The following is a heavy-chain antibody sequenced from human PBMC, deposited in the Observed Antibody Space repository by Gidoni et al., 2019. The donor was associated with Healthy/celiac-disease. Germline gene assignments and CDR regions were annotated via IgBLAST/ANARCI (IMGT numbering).Heavy chain of an antibody. CDR3: AKGDKGPVGATAN. J-gene: IGHJ4*02. CDR2: ISGSGGST. CDR1: AFTFSSYA. V-gene: IGHV3-23*01. Sequence: VQLLVSGGGWVQPGGSLRLSWAASAFTFSSYAMSRVRQVPGAGVGWVTAISGSGGSTYYADSVKGRFTISRDNSKNTLYLQMNSLRAEDTAVYYCAKGDKGPVGATANWGQGTLVTVSS. D-gene: IGHD1-26*01.